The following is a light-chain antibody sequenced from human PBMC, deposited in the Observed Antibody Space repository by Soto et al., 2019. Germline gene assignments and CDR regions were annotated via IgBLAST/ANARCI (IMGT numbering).Light chain of an antibody. CDR1: QSVSTN. CDR2: GAS. CDR3: HQYTNWPPWT. J-gene: IGKJ1*01. Sequence: VISHSAATLSVSPGERATLSCRASQSVSTNLAWYQQKPGEAPRLLIYGASTRATGIPARFSGSGSGTEFTLTISSLQSEDFAVYYCHQYTNWPPWTFGQGTKVDIK. V-gene: IGKV3-15*01.